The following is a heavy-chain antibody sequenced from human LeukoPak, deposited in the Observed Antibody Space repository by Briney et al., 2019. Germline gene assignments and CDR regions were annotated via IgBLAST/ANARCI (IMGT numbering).Heavy chain of an antibody. Sequence: SETLSLTCTVSGGSISSSSYYWGWIRQPPGKGLEWIGSIYYSGSTYYNPSLKSRVTMSVDTSKNQFSLKLSSVTAADTAVYYCARAFSIAGVEDYWGQGTLVTVSS. D-gene: IGHD6-6*01. J-gene: IGHJ4*02. V-gene: IGHV4-39*07. CDR1: GGSISSSSYY. CDR2: IYYSGST. CDR3: ARAFSIAGVEDY.